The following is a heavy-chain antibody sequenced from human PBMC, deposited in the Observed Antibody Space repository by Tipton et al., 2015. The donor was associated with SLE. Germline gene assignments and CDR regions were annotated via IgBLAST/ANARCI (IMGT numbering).Heavy chain of an antibody. J-gene: IGHJ4*02. CDR1: GYTFTTYG. CDR2: MYISGST. V-gene: IGHV4-4*07. Sequence: SGPEVKKPGASVKVSCKASGYTFTTYGFSWIRQPAGKGLEWIGRMYISGSTNYNPSLKSRVTISVDTSKNQFSLKLSSVTAADTAMYYCARDSDQWLGIDYWGQGTLVTVSS. D-gene: IGHD6-19*01. CDR3: ARDSDQWLGIDY.